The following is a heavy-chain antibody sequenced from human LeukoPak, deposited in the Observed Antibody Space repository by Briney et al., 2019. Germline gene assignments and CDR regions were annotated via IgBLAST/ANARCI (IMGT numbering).Heavy chain of an antibody. CDR2: ITISGTYI. Sequence: GGSLRLSCAASGFILSDYNMNWVRQAPGKGLEWVSFITISGTYITYADSVKGRFTISRDNAKNSLYLQMDSLRAEDTAVYYCARDLSATARAYDYWGQGTLVTVSS. D-gene: IGHD2-15*01. J-gene: IGHJ4*02. CDR3: ARDLSATARAYDY. V-gene: IGHV3-21*01. CDR1: GFILSDYN.